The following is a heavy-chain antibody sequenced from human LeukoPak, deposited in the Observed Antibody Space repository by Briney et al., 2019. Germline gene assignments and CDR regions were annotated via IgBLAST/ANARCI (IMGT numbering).Heavy chain of an antibody. Sequence: ASVKVSCKVSGYRFTTYYIHWVRQAPGQGLEWMGIITPHSGATTYAQSFQDRVTMTRDMSTGTVYVELSSLTSEDTAVYYCARDHELWSLDYWGQGTLVIVPS. V-gene: IGHV1-46*01. CDR1: GYRFTTYY. J-gene: IGHJ4*02. CDR3: ARDHELWSLDY. CDR2: ITPHSGAT. D-gene: IGHD3-10*01.